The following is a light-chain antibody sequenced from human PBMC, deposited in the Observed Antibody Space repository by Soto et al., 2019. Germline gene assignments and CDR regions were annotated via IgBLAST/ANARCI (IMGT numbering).Light chain of an antibody. CDR1: SSDVGAYKY. CDR2: EVT. J-gene: IGLJ3*02. Sequence: QSALTQPPSASGSPGQSVTISCTGTSSDVGAYKYVSWYQQYPGKAPKLMIYEVTKRPSGVPDRFYGSKSGNTASLTVSGHQAEDEADYYCTSYVGNDIWVFGGGTKVTV. CDR3: TSYVGNDIWV. V-gene: IGLV2-8*01.